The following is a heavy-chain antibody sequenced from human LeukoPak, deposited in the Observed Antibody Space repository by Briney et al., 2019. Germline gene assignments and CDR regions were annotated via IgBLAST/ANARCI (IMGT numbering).Heavy chain of an antibody. CDR2: IGTGRSYI. D-gene: IGHD4-17*01. V-gene: IGHV3-21*01. CDR1: GFTFNRYT. Sequence: GGSLRLSCAASGFTFNRYTMNWVRQAPGKGLEWVSSIGTGRSYIFYADSVKGRFTISRDNANNSLFMQMNSLRAEDTAVYYCAREGLYGDYAGHWGQGTMDTVSS. CDR3: AREGLYGDYAGH. J-gene: IGHJ4*02.